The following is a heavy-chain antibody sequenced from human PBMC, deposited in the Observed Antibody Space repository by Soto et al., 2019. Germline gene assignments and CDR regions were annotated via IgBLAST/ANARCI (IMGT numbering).Heavy chain of an antibody. CDR2: ISGSGGST. J-gene: IGHJ3*02. V-gene: IGHV3-23*01. CDR1: GFTFSSYA. CDR3: VTPVLDPSGYRSPYDAFDI. Sequence: EVQLLESGGGLVQPGGSLRLSCAASGFTFSSYAMSWVRQAPGKGLEWVSAISGSGGSTYYADSVKGRFTISRDNSKNTLYLQMNSLRAEDTAVYYCVTPVLDPSGYRSPYDAFDIWGQGTMVTVSS. D-gene: IGHD3-22*01.